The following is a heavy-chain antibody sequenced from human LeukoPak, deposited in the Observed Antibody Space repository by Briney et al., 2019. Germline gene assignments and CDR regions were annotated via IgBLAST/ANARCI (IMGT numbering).Heavy chain of an antibody. D-gene: IGHD5-18*01. V-gene: IGHV1-2*02. CDR3: AREDTYGEYRPFDF. CDR2: INPSSGVT. Sequence: ASVKVSCKTSGYSFIDYYIHWVRQAPGQGLEWMGWINPSSGVTKFSQELQDRVTLTRDTSLSTAYMELNSLTFDDTAIYYCAREDTYGEYRPFDFWGQGAPVTVSS. CDR1: GYSFIDYY. J-gene: IGHJ4*02.